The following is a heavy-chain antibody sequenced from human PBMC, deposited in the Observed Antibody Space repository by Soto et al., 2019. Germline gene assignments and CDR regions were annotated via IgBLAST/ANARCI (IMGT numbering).Heavy chain of an antibody. Sequence: SGGSLRLSCAASGFTFDDYTMHWVRQAPGKGLEWVSLISWDGGSTYYADSVKGRFTISRDNSKNSLYLQMNSLRTEDTALYYCAKDYVEYSSSLPDYWGQGTLVTVSS. V-gene: IGHV3-43*01. CDR2: ISWDGGST. J-gene: IGHJ4*02. CDR1: GFTFDDYT. D-gene: IGHD6-6*01. CDR3: AKDYVEYSSSLPDY.